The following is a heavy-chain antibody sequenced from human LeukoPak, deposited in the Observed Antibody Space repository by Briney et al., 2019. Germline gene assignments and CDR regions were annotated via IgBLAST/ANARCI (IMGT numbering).Heavy chain of an antibody. D-gene: IGHD5-18*01. CDR3: ARRYSGIQLWLPFDY. CDR2: IYYSGST. V-gene: IGHV4-39*01. Sequence: SETLSLTCTVSGGSISSSSYYWGWTRQPPGKGLEWIGSIYYSGSTYYNSSLKSRVTISVDTSKNQFSLKLSSVTAADTAVYYCARRYSGIQLWLPFDYWGQGTLVTVSS. CDR1: GGSISSSSYY. J-gene: IGHJ4*02.